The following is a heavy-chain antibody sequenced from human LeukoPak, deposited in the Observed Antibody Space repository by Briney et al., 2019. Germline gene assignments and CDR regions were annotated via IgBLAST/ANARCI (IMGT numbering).Heavy chain of an antibody. Sequence: GGSLRLSCVASGFTFTDHPMNWVRQAPGKGLEGISYIGGDGIAFYADSVKGRFTISRDNSKNTLYLQMNSLRAEDTAVYYCAKDSLDYWGQGTLVTVSS. V-gene: IGHV3-48*01. J-gene: IGHJ4*02. CDR1: GFTFTDHP. CDR2: IGGDGIAF. CDR3: AKDSLDY.